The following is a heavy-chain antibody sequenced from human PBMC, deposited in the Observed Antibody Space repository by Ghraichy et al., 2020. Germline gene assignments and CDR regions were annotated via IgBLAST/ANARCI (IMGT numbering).Heavy chain of an antibody. V-gene: IGHV3-74*01. Sequence: LSLTCAASGFTFSSYWMHWVRQAPGKGLEWVSRINSDGRSTSYADSVKGRFTISRDNAKNTLYLQMNSLRAEDTAVYYCARAQGASNCWGQGNLVTVSS. D-gene: IGHD1-26*01. CDR1: GFTFSSYW. CDR3: ARAQGASNC. J-gene: IGHJ4*02. CDR2: INSDGRST.